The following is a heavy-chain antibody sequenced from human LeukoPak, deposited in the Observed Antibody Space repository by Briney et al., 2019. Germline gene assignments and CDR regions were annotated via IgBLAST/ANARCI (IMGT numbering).Heavy chain of an antibody. V-gene: IGHV3-21*01. Sequence: RGSLRLSCAASGFTFSSYSMNWVRQAPGKGLEWVSSIRSSSSYIYYADSVKGRYSIARDNDKHSLYLKMNSLRAEDTAVYYCARDVSSSWADAFDIWGQGTMVTVSS. CDR3: ARDVSSSWADAFDI. CDR1: GFTFSSYS. J-gene: IGHJ3*02. D-gene: IGHD6-13*01. CDR2: IRSSSSYI.